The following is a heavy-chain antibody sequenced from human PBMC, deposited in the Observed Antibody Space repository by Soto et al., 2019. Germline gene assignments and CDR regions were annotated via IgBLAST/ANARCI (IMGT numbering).Heavy chain of an antibody. Sequence: SVKVSCKASGGTFSSYAISWVRQAPGQGLEWMGGIIPIFGTANYAQKFQGRVTITADKSTSTAYMELSSLRSEDTAVYYCARVEYYDFWSGVYYYYGMDVWGQGTTVTVSS. J-gene: IGHJ6*02. CDR3: ARVEYYDFWSGVYYYYGMDV. CDR1: GGTFSSYA. V-gene: IGHV1-69*06. CDR2: IIPIFGTA. D-gene: IGHD3-3*01.